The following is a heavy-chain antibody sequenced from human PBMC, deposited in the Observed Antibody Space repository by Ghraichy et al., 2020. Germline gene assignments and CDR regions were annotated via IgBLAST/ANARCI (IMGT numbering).Heavy chain of an antibody. J-gene: IGHJ4*02. D-gene: IGHD6-13*01. Sequence: GESLNISCAASGFTFSSYAMHWVRQAPGKGLEWVAVISYDGSNKYYADSVKGRFTISRDNSKNTLYLQMNSLRAEDTAVYYCARDLYNFGGIAAAAFDYWGQGTRVTVSS. CDR1: GFTFSSYA. CDR3: ARDLYNFGGIAAAAFDY. V-gene: IGHV3-30-3*01. CDR2: ISYDGSNK.